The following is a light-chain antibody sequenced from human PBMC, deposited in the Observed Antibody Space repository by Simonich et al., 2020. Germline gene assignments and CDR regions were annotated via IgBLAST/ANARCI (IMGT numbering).Light chain of an antibody. J-gene: IGKJ5*01. CDR2: EVS. Sequence: DIVMTQTPLSLSVTPGQPASISCKSSQSLLHSDGKTYLYWYLQKPGQSPQLLIYEVSNRVAGVPDRFSGSGSGTDFTLKISRVEAGDVGVYYCMQSIQLPRITFGQGTRLEIK. CDR1: QSLLHSDGKTY. CDR3: MQSIQLPRIT. V-gene: IGKV2D-29*02.